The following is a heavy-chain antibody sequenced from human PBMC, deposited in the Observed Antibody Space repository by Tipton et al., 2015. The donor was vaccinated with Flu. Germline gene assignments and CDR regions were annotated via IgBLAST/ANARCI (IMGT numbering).Heavy chain of an antibody. J-gene: IGHJ6*03. Sequence: TLSLTCTVSGGSISSYYWSWIRQPPGKGLEWIGYIYYSGSTNYNPSLKSRVTISVDASKNQFSLKLSSVTAADTAVYYCARVGKVPAADLGYYYYMDVWGKGTTVTVSS. V-gene: IGHV4-59*12. CDR3: ARVGKVPAADLGYYYYMDV. CDR2: IYYSGST. D-gene: IGHD2-2*01. CDR1: GGSISSYY.